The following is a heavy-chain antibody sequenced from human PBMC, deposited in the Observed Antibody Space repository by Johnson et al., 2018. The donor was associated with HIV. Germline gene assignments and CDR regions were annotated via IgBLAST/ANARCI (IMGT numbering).Heavy chain of an antibody. CDR3: ARATWGRALLWFREHRDHAFDI. D-gene: IGHD3-10*01. V-gene: IGHV3-20*04. CDR1: GFLFDDYG. CDR2: INWNGGST. J-gene: IGHJ3*02. Sequence: VQLVESGGGVVRPGGSLRLSCTASGFLFDDYGMNWVRQAPGKGLEWVSGINWNGGSTGYADSVKGRFTISRDNAKNTLYLHINRLRAEDTDVYYYARATWGRALLWFREHRDHAFDIWGQGTMVTVSS.